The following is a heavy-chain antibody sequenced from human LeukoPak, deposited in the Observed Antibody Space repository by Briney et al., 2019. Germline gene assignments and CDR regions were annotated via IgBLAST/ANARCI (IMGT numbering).Heavy chain of an antibody. CDR1: GFTFSSYA. CDR3: AKGGGRNIGDAFDI. Sequence: GGSLRLSCAASGFTFSSYAMHWVRQAPGKGLEWVAFIYYDGNNKNYADSVKGRFTISRDNSKSTLYLQMHTLRAEDTALYYCAKGGGRNIGDAFDIWGQGTLVTVSS. V-gene: IGHV3-30*02. D-gene: IGHD1/OR15-1a*01. CDR2: IYYDGNNK. J-gene: IGHJ3*02.